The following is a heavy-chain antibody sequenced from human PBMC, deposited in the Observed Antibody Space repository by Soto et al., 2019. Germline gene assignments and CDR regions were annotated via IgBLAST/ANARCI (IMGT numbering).Heavy chain of an antibody. CDR1: LFDFNRFA. Sequence: QTLSCVTSLFDFNRFAMIWVRPAPGKGLEWVSAINGGGENTYYADSVKGRFTISRDNSKNTLYLQMDSLRAEDTAVYYCAKHSYYDFWPGHYYYLDFWGQGTLVTVSS. V-gene: IGHV3-23*01. CDR3: AKHSYYDFWPGHYYYLDF. J-gene: IGHJ4*02. D-gene: IGHD3-3*01. CDR2: INGGGENT.